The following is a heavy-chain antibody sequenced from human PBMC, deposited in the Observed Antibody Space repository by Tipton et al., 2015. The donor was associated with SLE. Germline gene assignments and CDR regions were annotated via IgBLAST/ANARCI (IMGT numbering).Heavy chain of an antibody. CDR3: AREMPPTF. D-gene: IGHD2/OR15-2a*01. CDR1: GGSFSGCY. V-gene: IGHV4-34*01. J-gene: IGHJ4*02. CDR2: INHSGST. Sequence: TLSLTCAVYGGSFSGCYWSWIRQPPGKGLEWIGEINHSGSTNYNPSLKSRVTISVDTSKNQFSLKLSSVTAADTAVYYCAREMPPTFWGQGTLVTVSS.